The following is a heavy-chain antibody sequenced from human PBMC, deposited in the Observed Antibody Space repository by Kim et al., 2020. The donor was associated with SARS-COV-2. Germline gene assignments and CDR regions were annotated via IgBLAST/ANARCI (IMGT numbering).Heavy chain of an antibody. CDR2: ITGSGGNT. CDR3: AKVAWGADYGL. D-gene: IGHD2-21*01. V-gene: IGHV3-23*01. J-gene: IGHJ3*01. Sequence: GGSLRLSCAASGFTFSSSDLSWVRQAPGKGLEWVSGITGSGGNTFYADSVKGRFTISRDNFKNTLFLQMNSLRAEDTAVDYCAKVAWGADYGLWGQGTMVSVSS. CDR1: GFTFSSSD.